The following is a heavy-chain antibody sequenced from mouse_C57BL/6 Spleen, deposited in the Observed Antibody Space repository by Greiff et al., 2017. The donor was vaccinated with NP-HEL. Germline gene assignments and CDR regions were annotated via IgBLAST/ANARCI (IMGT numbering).Heavy chain of an antibody. CDR2: INPGSGGT. D-gene: IGHD2-4*01. CDR3: ARDDYGPVSY. V-gene: IGHV1-54*01. J-gene: IGHJ3*01. CDR1: GYAFTNYL. Sequence: VQLQQSGAELVRPGTSVKVSCKASGYAFTNYLIEWVKQRPGQGLEWIGVINPGSGGTNYNEKFKGKATLTADKSSSTAYMQLSSLTSEDSAVYFCARDDYGPVSYWGQGTLVTVSA.